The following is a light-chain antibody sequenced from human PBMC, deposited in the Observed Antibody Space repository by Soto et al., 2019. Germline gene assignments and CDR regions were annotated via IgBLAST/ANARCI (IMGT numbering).Light chain of an antibody. J-gene: IGKJ1*01. CDR3: LHDHNYPWT. V-gene: IGKV1-6*01. CDR1: QVIRND. CDR2: GAS. Sequence: ASQMTQSPSSLSASVGDRVTITCRASQVIRNDLGWYQQKPGKAPKLLIYGASNLQSGVPSRFSGSGSGTDFTLTITSLQPEDFATYYCLHDHNYPWTFGQGTKVDIK.